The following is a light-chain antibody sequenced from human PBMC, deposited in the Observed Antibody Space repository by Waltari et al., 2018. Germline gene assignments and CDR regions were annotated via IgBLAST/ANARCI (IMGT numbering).Light chain of an antibody. Sequence: SYELTQPPSVSVSPGQPPTITCPGEVLSKKLARGLHPKPGQAPVLVIYKDSERPSGIPERFSGSTSGTTVILTITGAHAEDEADYYCYSAADTNREVVFGGGTKLNVL. V-gene: IGLV3-27*01. CDR2: KDS. J-gene: IGLJ3*02. CDR3: YSAADTNREVV. CDR1: VLSKKL.